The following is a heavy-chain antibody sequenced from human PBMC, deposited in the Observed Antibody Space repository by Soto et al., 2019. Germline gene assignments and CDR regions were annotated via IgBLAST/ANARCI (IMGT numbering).Heavy chain of an antibody. V-gene: IGHV3-49*03. CDR2: IRSKAYGGTT. J-gene: IGHJ5*02. D-gene: IGHD2-2*01. CDR1: GFTFGDYA. Sequence: GGSLRLSCTASGFTFGDYAMSWFRQAPGKGLEWVGFIRSKAYGGTTEYAASVKGRFTISRDDSKSIAYLQMNSLKTEDTAVYYCTSAVPAAIPWFDPWGQGTLVTVSS. CDR3: TSAVPAAIPWFDP.